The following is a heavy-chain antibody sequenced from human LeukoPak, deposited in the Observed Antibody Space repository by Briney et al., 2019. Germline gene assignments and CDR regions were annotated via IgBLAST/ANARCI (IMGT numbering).Heavy chain of an antibody. CDR2: INHSGST. J-gene: IGHJ4*02. CDR3: ARSSTNSSSWSYYFDY. V-gene: IGHV4-34*01. Sequence: SETLSLTCAVYGGSFSGYYWSWIRQPPGKGLEWIGEINHSGSTNYNPSLKSRVTISVDTSKNQFSLKLSSVTAADTAVYYCARSSTNSSSWSYYFDYWGQGTLVTVSS. CDR1: GGSFSGYY. D-gene: IGHD6-13*01.